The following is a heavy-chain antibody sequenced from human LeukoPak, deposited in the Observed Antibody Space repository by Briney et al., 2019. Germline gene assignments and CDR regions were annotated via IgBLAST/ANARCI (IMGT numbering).Heavy chain of an antibody. CDR1: GFTFSSYE. V-gene: IGHV3-48*03. CDR3: ARRVSGWGNWFDP. CDR2: ISSSGSTT. J-gene: IGHJ5*02. Sequence: HPGGSLRLSCAASGFTFSSYEMNWVRQAPGKELEWVSYISSSGSTTYYADSVKGRFTISRDNAKNSLYLQMNSLRAEDTAVYYCARRVSGWGNWFDPWGQGTLVTVSS. D-gene: IGHD6-19*01.